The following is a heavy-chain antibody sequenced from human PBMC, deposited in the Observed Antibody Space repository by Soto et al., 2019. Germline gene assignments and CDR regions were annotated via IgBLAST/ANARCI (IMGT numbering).Heavy chain of an antibody. CDR2: INPSGGST. Sequence: ASVKVSCKASGYTFTSYYMHWVRQAPGQGLEWMGIINPSGGSTSYAQKFQGRVTMTRDTSTSTVYMELSSLRSEDTAVYYCARNWNDVLDYYYYMDVWGKGTTVTVSS. J-gene: IGHJ6*03. CDR3: ARNWNDVLDYYYYMDV. V-gene: IGHV1-46*03. CDR1: GYTFTSYY. D-gene: IGHD1-1*01.